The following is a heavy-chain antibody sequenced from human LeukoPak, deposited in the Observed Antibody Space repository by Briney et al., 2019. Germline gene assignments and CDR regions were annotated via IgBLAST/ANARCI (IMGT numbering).Heavy chain of an antibody. D-gene: IGHD6-6*01. CDR3: AIQPYSSSSYFDY. CDR1: GYTFTGYY. CDR2: INPDSGGT. Sequence: AASLKVSCKASGYTFTGYYMHWVRQAPGQGLEWMGWINPDSGGTNYAQKFQGRVTMTRDTSISTAYMELSRLRSDDTAVYYCAIQPYSSSSYFDYWGKETLVSVSS. V-gene: IGHV1-2*02. J-gene: IGHJ4*02.